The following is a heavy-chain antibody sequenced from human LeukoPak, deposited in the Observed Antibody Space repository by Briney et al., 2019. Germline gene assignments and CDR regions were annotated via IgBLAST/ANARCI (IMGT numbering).Heavy chain of an antibody. V-gene: IGHV3-33*01. J-gene: IGHJ4*02. CDR3: ARGYVQSIAAAGQTFDY. CDR1: GFTFSSYG. D-gene: IGHD6-13*01. Sequence: GGSLRLSCAASGFTFSSYGMHWVRQAPGKGLEWVAVIWYDGSNKYYADSVKGRFTISRDNSKNTLYLQMNSLRAEDTAVYYCARGYVQSIAAAGQTFDYWGQGTLVTVSS. CDR2: IWYDGSNK.